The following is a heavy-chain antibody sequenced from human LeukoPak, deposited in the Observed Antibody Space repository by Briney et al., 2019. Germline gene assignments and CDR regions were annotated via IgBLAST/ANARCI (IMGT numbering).Heavy chain of an antibody. CDR2: IIPIFGTA. CDR1: GGTFSSYA. CDR3: ARVGYYDFWSGAPGGGHYFDY. Sequence: SVKVSCKASGGTFSSYAISWVRQAPGQGLEWMGGIIPIFGTANYAQKFQGRVTITTDESTSTAYMELSSLRSEDTAVYYCARVGYYDFWSGAPGGGHYFDYWGQGTLVTVSS. D-gene: IGHD3-3*01. J-gene: IGHJ4*02. V-gene: IGHV1-69*05.